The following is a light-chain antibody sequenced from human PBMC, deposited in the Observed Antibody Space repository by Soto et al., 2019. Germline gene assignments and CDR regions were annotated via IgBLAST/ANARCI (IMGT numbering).Light chain of an antibody. CDR3: QQSYSTPYT. V-gene: IGKV1-39*01. CDR1: QSISSY. Sequence: IQMTQSPSSLSASVGDRVTITCRASQSISSYLNWYQQKPGKAPKLLIYAASSLQSGVPSRFSGSGSGTDFTLTISSLQPEDFATYYCQQSYSTPYTFGQGPRWIS. CDR2: AAS. J-gene: IGKJ2*01.